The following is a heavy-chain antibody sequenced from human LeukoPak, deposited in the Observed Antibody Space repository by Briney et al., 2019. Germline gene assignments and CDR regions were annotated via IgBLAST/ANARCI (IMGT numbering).Heavy chain of an antibody. D-gene: IGHD6-19*01. Sequence: SETLSLTCTVSGGSISSGSYYWSWIRQPAGKGLEWIGRIYTSGSTNYNPSLKSRVTISVDTSKNQFSLKLSSVTAADTAVYYCAREEWLAFDYWGQGTLVTVSS. CDR1: GGSISSGSYY. V-gene: IGHV4-61*02. CDR2: IYTSGST. J-gene: IGHJ4*02. CDR3: AREEWLAFDY.